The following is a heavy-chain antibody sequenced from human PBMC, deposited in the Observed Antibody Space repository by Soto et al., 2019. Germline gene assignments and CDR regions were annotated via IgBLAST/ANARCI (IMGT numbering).Heavy chain of an antibody. V-gene: IGHV1-46*01. D-gene: IGHD3-10*01. CDR2: INPSGGST. CDR1: GYTFTSYY. CDR3: ARNLLSMVRRGKDAFDI. Sequence: QVQLVQSGAEVKKPGASVKVSCKASGYTFTSYYMHWVRQAPGQGLEWMGIINPSGGSTSYAQKFQSRVTMTRDTYKSTVYIELSSLRSEDTTVYYCARNLLSMVRRGKDAFDIWGQGTMVTVSS. J-gene: IGHJ3*02.